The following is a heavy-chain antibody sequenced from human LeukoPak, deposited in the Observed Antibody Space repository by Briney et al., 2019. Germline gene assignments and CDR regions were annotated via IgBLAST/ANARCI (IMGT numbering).Heavy chain of an antibody. V-gene: IGHV4-39*07. Sequence: KSSETLSLTCTVSGGSISSSSYYWGWIRQPPGKGLEWIGSIYYSGSTYYNPSLKSRVTISVDTSKNQFSLKLSSVTAADTAVYYCARERSGSSPLFDYWGQGTLVTVSS. CDR1: GGSISSSSYY. CDR3: ARERSGSSPLFDY. CDR2: IYYSGST. J-gene: IGHJ4*02. D-gene: IGHD6-13*01.